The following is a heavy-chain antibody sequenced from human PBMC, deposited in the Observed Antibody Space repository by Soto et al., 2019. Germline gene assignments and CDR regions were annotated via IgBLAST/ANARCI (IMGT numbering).Heavy chain of an antibody. CDR2: ISAYNGNT. J-gene: IGHJ5*02. CDR3: ARDLTGDSSWFDP. CDR1: GYTFTSYG. Sequence: AASVKVSCKASGYTFTSYGISWVRQAPGQGLEWMGWISAYNGNTNHAQKLQGRVTMTTDTSTSTAYMELRSLRSDDTAVYYCARDLTGDSSWFDPWGQGTLVTVSS. D-gene: IGHD6-13*01. V-gene: IGHV1-18*01.